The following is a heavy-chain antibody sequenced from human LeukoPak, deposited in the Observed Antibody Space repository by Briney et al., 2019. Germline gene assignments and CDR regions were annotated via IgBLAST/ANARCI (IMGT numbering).Heavy chain of an antibody. V-gene: IGHV4-61*02. CDR3: AREGGSRGYDSSGYQSY. Sequence: SETLSLTCTVSGGSISSGSYYWSWIRQPAGKGLEWIGRIYTSGSTNYNPSLKSRVTISVDTSKNQFSLKLSSVTAADTAVYYCAREGGSRGYDSSGYQSYWGQGTLVTVSS. CDR2: IYTSGST. D-gene: IGHD3-22*01. J-gene: IGHJ4*02. CDR1: GGSISSGSYY.